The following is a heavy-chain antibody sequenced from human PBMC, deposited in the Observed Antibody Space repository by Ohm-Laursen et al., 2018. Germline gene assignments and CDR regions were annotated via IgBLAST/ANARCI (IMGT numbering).Heavy chain of an antibody. CDR1: GFTFSKAW. D-gene: IGHD4-17*01. CDR3: TTDYGDYFDY. CDR2: IKSKTDGGTT. J-gene: IGHJ4*02. Sequence: SLRLSCTASGFTFSKAWMSWVRQAPGKGLEWLGRIKSKTDGGTTDYAAPVKGRFTISRDDSKNTLYLQMNSLKTEDTAVYYCTTDYGDYFDYWGQGTLVTVSS. V-gene: IGHV3-15*01.